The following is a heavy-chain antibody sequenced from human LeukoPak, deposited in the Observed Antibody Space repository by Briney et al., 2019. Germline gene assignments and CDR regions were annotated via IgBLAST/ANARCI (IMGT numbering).Heavy chain of an antibody. J-gene: IGHJ5*02. D-gene: IGHD3-10*01. CDR3: ARGIVGRDGSGSYPPNWFDP. V-gene: IGHV4-59*12. CDR1: GGSIRAYY. CDR2: IYYSGST. Sequence: SETLSLTCTVSGGSIRAYYWSWIRQPPGKGLEWIGYIYYSGSTNYNPSLKSRVTISVDTSKNQFSLKLSSVTAADTAVYYCARGIVGRDGSGSYPPNWFDPWGQGTLVTVSS.